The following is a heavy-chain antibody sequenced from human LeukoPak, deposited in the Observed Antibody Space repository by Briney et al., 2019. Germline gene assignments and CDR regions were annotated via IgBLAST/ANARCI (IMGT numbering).Heavy chain of an antibody. V-gene: IGHV3-74*01. CDR3: TREGAYDSGTYGAGDY. CDR1: GFNFSNYW. J-gene: IGHJ4*02. D-gene: IGHD3-10*01. Sequence: GGSLRLSCTASGFNFSNYWTHWVRQAPGKGLVWVSRLNTGGNSTIYADSVKGRFIISRDNAKSTLYLQMNSLRADDTGVYYCTREGAYDSGTYGAGDYWGQGTLVTVSS. CDR2: LNTGGNST.